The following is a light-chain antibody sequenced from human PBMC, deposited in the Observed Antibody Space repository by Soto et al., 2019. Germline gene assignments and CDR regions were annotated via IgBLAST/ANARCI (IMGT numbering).Light chain of an antibody. V-gene: IGKV3-20*01. Sequence: EIVLTQSPGTLSLSPGERATLSCRASQSVSSSYLAWYQQKPGQAPRLLIYGASSRATGIPDGFSGSGSGTDFTLTISRLETEDFAVYYCQQYGSSPLTFGGGTKVDI. CDR3: QQYGSSPLT. J-gene: IGKJ4*01. CDR2: GAS. CDR1: QSVSSSY.